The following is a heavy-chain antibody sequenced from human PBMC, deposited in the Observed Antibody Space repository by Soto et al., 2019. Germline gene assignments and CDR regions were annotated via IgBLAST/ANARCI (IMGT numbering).Heavy chain of an antibody. J-gene: IGHJ4*02. CDR1: GFTFSSYA. Sequence: GSLRLSCAASGFTFSSYAMSWVRQAPGKGLEWVSGITGPGGNTYYADSVKGRFTISRDNSQNTVSLQMNSLRAEDTAVYYCAKGTHYAVDYRFFFDYWGQGTQVTVSS. V-gene: IGHV3-23*01. CDR2: ITGPGGNT. D-gene: IGHD4-4*01. CDR3: AKGTHYAVDYRFFFDY.